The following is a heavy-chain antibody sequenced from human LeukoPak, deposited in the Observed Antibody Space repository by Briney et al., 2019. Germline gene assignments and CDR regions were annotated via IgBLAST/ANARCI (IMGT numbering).Heavy chain of an antibody. J-gene: IGHJ5*02. V-gene: IGHV1-3*01. CDR3: AREAAYYYDSSGYYYPLGWFDP. CDR1: GYTFTTYT. Sequence: ASVKVSCKASGYTFTTYTIHWVRQAPGQRLEWMGWINAGNGNTKYSQEFQDRVTITRDTSASTAYMELSRLRSDDTAVYYCAREAAYYYDSSGYYYPLGWFDPWGQGTLVTVSS. CDR2: INAGNGNT. D-gene: IGHD3-22*01.